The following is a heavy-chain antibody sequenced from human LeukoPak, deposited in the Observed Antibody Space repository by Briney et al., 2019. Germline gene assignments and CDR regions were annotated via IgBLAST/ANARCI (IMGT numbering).Heavy chain of an antibody. J-gene: IGHJ4*02. Sequence: ASVKVSCKTSGYTFTGYDINWVRQAPGQGLEWMGWMKSNSGDTHFAQKFQGRVTMTRDTSISTAFMELSSLRSEDTAVYYCARGEYSSRWYPFDYWGQGSPVTVSS. V-gene: IGHV1-8*01. D-gene: IGHD6-13*01. CDR3: ARGEYSSRWYPFDY. CDR1: GYTFTGYD. CDR2: MKSNSGDT.